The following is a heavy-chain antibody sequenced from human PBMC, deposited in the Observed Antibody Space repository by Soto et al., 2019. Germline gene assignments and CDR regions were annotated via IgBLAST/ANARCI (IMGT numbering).Heavy chain of an antibody. CDR2: ISGSGGST. V-gene: IGHV3-23*01. D-gene: IGHD3-10*01. J-gene: IGHJ6*03. CDR1: GFTFSSYA. Sequence: GGSLRLSCAASGFTFSSYAMSWVRQAPGKGLEWVSAISGSGGSTYYADSVKGRFTISRDNSKNTLYLQMNSLRAEDTAVYYWAKDGYYYGSGSYRGVYYYYMDVWGKGTTVTVSS. CDR3: AKDGYYYGSGSYRGVYYYYMDV.